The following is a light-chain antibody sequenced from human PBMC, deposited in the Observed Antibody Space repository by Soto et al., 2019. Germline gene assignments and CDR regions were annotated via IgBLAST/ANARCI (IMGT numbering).Light chain of an antibody. Sequence: QSVLTQPPSVSGAPGQRVTISCTGSSSNIGAGYDVHWYQQLPGTAPKLLIYVNSNRPSGVPDRFSGSKSGTSASLAITGLQAEDEADYYRQSYDSRLSGSVFGGGTKLTVL. CDR1: SSNIGAGYD. J-gene: IGLJ2*01. CDR3: QSYDSRLSGSV. CDR2: VNS. V-gene: IGLV1-40*01.